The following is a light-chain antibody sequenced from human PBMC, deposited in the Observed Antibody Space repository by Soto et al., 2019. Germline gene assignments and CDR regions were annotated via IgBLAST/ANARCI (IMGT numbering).Light chain of an antibody. CDR3: AAWDDRLSGWV. J-gene: IGLJ3*02. V-gene: IGLV1-47*02. CDR1: SSNIGRDY. Sequence: QPVLTQPPSASGTPGQRVTISCSGSSSNIGRDYVYWYQQLPGTAPKLLIYTNNQRPSGVPDRFSGSKSGTSASLAISWLRSEDEADYYCAAWDDRLSGWVFGGGTKLTVL. CDR2: TNN.